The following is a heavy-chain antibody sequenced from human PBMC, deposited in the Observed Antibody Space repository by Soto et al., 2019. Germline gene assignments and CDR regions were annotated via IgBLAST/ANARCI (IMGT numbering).Heavy chain of an antibody. J-gene: IGHJ6*02. Sequence: QVQLVQSGAEVKKPGSSVKVSCKASGDTFSSFVISWVRQAPGQGLEWMGGIIPIFRTPKYAQKFQGRVTITADETTSTAYMKLSSLRSEDTAVYYCARDKDREQLGGNYYYALDVWGQGTTVIVSS. D-gene: IGHD3-3*02. CDR1: GDTFSSFV. V-gene: IGHV1-69*12. CDR3: ARDKDREQLGGNYYYALDV. CDR2: IIPIFRTP.